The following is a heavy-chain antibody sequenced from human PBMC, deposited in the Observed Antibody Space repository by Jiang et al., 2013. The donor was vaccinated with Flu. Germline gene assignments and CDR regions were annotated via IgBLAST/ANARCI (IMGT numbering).Heavy chain of an antibody. CDR3: ARDLGDNVPPCFDS. CDR1: GTSVSSHY. Sequence: SQTLSLTCSVSGTSVSSHYWSRIRQPAGKAMEWIGRVYNNGSPRYNPSLAGRATMSLDTANNQFSLNLKSVTAADTAVYYCARDLGDNVPPCFDSWGQGTLVPVSS. V-gene: IGHV4-4*07. J-gene: IGHJ4*02. CDR2: VYNNGSP. D-gene: IGHD4-17*01.